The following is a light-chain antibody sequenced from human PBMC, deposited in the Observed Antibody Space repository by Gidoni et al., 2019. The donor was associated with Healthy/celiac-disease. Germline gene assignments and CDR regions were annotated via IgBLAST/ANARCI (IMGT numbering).Light chain of an antibody. V-gene: IGLV1-47*02. Sequence: SAPTQPPSASGTPRQRVTIPCSGSSSNIGSNYVYWYQQLPETAPKLLIYSNDQRPSGVPDRFSGSKSGTSASLAISGLRSEDEADYYCAAWDDSLSGRVFGGGTKLTVL. J-gene: IGLJ3*02. CDR1: SSNIGSNY. CDR2: SND. CDR3: AAWDDSLSGRV.